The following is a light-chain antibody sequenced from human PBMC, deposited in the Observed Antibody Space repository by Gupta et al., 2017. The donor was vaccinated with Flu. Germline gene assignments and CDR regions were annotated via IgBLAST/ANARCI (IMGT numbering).Light chain of an antibody. CDR3: AAWDDSLNGPV. J-gene: IGLJ2*01. V-gene: IGLV1-44*01. CDR1: SSNIGSNT. Sequence: QSVLTQPPSASGTPRQSVTISSAGSSSNIGSNTVNWYQQLPGTAPKLLIYSNNQRPAGVPDRCSGAKSGTSASLAISGRQAEEEADYYCAAWDDSLNGPVFGGGTKLTVL. CDR2: SNN.